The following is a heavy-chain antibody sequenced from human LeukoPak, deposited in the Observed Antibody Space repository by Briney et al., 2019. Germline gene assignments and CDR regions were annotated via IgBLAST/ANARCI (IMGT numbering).Heavy chain of an antibody. CDR1: GFTFSSYS. J-gene: IGHJ4*02. V-gene: IGHV3-21*01. CDR2: ISSSSSYI. D-gene: IGHD1-1*01. Sequence: GGSLRLSCAASGFTFSSYSMNWVRQAPGKGLEWVSSISSSSSYIYYEDSVKGRFTISRDNAKNSLYLQMNSLRAEDTAVYYCAANNWNVDYWGQGTLVTVSS. CDR3: AANNWNVDY.